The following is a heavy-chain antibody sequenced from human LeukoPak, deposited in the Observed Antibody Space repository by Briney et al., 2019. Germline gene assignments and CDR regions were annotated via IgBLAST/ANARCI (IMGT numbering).Heavy chain of an antibody. CDR1: GFALSTRGGG. CDR2: IYWDEDK. V-gene: IGHV2-5*02. Sequence: SGPTLVKPRQTLTLTCSFAGFALSTRGGGGGWIRQPPGKGLEWLPVIYWDEDKDYRPAVKSRRTITKATSKNQVVLTMTNMDPVDTATYYCAHSPIAYCGGHCYYNWFDPWGQGTLVPVSS. J-gene: IGHJ5*02. D-gene: IGHD2-21*02. CDR3: AHSPIAYCGGHCYYNWFDP.